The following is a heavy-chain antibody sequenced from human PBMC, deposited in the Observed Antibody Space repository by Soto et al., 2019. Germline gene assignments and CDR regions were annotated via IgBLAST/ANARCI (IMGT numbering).Heavy chain of an antibody. J-gene: IGHJ5*02. Sequence: QVQLVQSGAEVKKPGASVKVSCKASGYTFTSYDINWVRQATGQGLEWMGWMNPNSGNTGYAEKFQGRVTMTRNTSMSTVYMELSSLRSEDTAVYYCARMSSSSWYNWFDPGGQGTLVTVSS. V-gene: IGHV1-8*01. CDR1: GYTFTSYD. CDR2: MNPNSGNT. D-gene: IGHD6-13*01. CDR3: ARMSSSSWYNWFDP.